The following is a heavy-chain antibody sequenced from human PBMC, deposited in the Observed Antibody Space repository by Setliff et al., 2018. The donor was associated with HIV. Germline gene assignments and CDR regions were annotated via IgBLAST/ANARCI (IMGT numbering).Heavy chain of an antibody. J-gene: IGHJ4*02. CDR3: ARYNFRRGYWDYFDY. V-gene: IGHV2-26*01. Sequence: SGPTLVNPTETLTLTCTVSGFSLSNTRMGVSWIRQPPGKALEWLAHIFPNDEKSYSASLKSRLTISEDTSKSQVVLTMTNMDPLDTATYFFARYNFRRGYWDYFDYWGQGTQVTVSS. D-gene: IGHD3-3*01. CDR2: IFPNDEK. CDR1: GFSLSNTRMG.